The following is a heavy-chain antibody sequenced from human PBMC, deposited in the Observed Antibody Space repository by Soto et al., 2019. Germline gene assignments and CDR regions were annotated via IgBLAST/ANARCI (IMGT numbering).Heavy chain of an antibody. CDR2: ISAYNGNT. D-gene: IGHD6-13*01. V-gene: IGHV1-18*01. J-gene: IGHJ4*02. CDR1: GYTFTSYG. Sequence: SVKVSCKASGYTFTSYGISWVRQAPGQGLEWMGWISAYNGNTNYAQKLQGRVTMTTDTSTSTAYMELRSLRSDDTAVYYCARVWVGIAAAGTRFDYWGQGTLVTVSS. CDR3: ARVWVGIAAAGTRFDY.